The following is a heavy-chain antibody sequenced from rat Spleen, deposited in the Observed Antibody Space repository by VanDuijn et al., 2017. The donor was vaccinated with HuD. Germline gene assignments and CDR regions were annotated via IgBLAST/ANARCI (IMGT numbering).Heavy chain of an antibody. Sequence: EVQLVESGGGLVQPGRSLKLSCVASGFTFNNYWMTWIRQAPGRGLEWVASIPNTGGTTYYPDSLKGRFTISRDNAKSTLYLQMDSLRSEDTATYYCARHRYKRTVAAVDYWGQGVMVTVSS. CDR2: IPNTGGTT. V-gene: IGHV5-31*01. CDR3: ARHRYKRTVAAVDY. J-gene: IGHJ2*01. CDR1: GFTFNNYW. D-gene: IGHD1-8*01.